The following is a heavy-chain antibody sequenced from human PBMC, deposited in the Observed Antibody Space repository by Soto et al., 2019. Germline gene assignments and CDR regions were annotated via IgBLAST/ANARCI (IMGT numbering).Heavy chain of an antibody. J-gene: IGHJ5*02. CDR3: AEVRGNLYYDFWSGYFPSPPANWFDP. V-gene: IGHV3-23*01. Sequence: PGGSLRLSCAASGFTFSSYAMSWVRQAPGKGLEWVSAISGSGGSTYYADSVKGRFTISRDNSKNTLYLQMNSLRAEDTAVYYCAEVRGNLYYDFWSGYFPSPPANWFDPWGQGTLVTVSS. D-gene: IGHD3-3*01. CDR2: ISGSGGST. CDR1: GFTFSSYA.